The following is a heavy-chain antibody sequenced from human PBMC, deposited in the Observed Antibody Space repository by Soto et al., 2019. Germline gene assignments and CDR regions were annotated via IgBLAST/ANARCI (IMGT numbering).Heavy chain of an antibody. CDR1: GGSISSYY. V-gene: IGHV4-59*01. CDR2: IYYSGST. Sequence: PSETLSLTCTVSGGSISSYYWSWIRQPPGKGLEWIGYIYYSGSTNYNPSLKSRVTISVDTSNNQFSLKLSSVTAADTAVYYCASSPYYYGARWFDPWGQGPLVTVSS. D-gene: IGHD3-10*01. J-gene: IGHJ5*02. CDR3: ASSPYYYGARWFDP.